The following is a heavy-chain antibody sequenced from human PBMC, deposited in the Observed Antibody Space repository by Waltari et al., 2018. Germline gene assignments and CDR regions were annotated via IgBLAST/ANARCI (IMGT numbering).Heavy chain of an antibody. Sequence: EVQLVQSGAEVKKPGESLKISCKGSGYSFTSYWIGWVRQMPGKGQEWMGITCAVATGTRRSPSYPGQVTMSADKSISTAYLQWRSLKATDTAMYYCARQTTVTASVDWCFDLWSRSTLVTVSS. D-gene: IGHD4-17*01. CDR1: GYSFTSYW. CDR3: ARQTTVTASVDWCFDL. J-gene: IGHJ2*01. CDR2: TCAVATGT. V-gene: IGHV5-51*01.